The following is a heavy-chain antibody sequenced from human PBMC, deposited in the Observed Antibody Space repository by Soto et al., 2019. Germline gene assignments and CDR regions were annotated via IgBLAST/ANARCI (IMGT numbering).Heavy chain of an antibody. D-gene: IGHD5-12*01. V-gene: IGHV1-69*06. CDR1: GGTFSSYA. Sequence: SVKVSCKASGGTFSSYAISWVRQAPGQGLEWMGGIIPIFGTANYAQKFQGRVTITADKSTSTVYMELSSLRSEDTAVYYCARDAVATTSNQYYFDYWGQGTLVTVSS. J-gene: IGHJ4*02. CDR2: IIPIFGTA. CDR3: ARDAVATTSNQYYFDY.